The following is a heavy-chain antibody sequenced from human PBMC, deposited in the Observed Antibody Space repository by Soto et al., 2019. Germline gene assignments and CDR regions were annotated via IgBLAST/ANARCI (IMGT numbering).Heavy chain of an antibody. D-gene: IGHD3-9*01. Sequence: PGGSLRLSCAASGFKFDDYGMSWVRLDPGKGLEWVSGINWNGARTGFADSVRGRFTISRDNAKNSLFLQMNSLRAEDTAFYYCAKDIRPPGLHFDYWGQGTLVTSPQ. V-gene: IGHV3-20*04. CDR2: INWNGART. J-gene: IGHJ4*02. CDR1: GFKFDDYG. CDR3: AKDIRPPGLHFDY.